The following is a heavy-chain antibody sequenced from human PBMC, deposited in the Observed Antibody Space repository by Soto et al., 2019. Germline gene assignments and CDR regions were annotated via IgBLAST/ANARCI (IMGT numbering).Heavy chain of an antibody. CDR3: TPALGDDYYYHYSMDV. Sequence: EVQLVESGGGLVKPAGSLRLSCAASGFTFNNAWMTWVRQAPGKGLEWFGRIKTKTDGGSADYAAPVKGRFTISRDDSQTTLYLQMNFLKIEDAALYYCTPALGDDYYYHYSMDVWGKGTTLTVS. D-gene: IGHD3-16*01. CDR1: GFTFNNAW. CDR2: IKTKTDGGSA. J-gene: IGHJ6*03. V-gene: IGHV3-15*01.